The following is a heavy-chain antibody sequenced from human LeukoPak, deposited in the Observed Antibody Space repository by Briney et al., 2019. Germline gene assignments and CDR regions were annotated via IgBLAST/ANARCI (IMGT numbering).Heavy chain of an antibody. CDR2: INHSGST. V-gene: IGHV4-34*01. D-gene: IGHD3-22*01. CDR3: ARSYYDSSGYYYVHYYYYMDV. CDR1: GGSFSGYY. Sequence: KPSETLSLTCAVYGGSFSGYYWSWIRQPPGKGLEWIGEINHSGSTNYNPSLKSRVTISVDTSKSQFSLKLSSVTAADTAVYYCARSYYDSSGYYYVHYYYYMDVWGKGTTVTISS. J-gene: IGHJ6*03.